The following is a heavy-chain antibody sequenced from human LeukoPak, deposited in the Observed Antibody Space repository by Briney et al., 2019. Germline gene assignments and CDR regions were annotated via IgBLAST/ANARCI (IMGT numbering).Heavy chain of an antibody. CDR3: ARAQDLEQLVFDP. V-gene: IGHV1-69*04. CDR2: IIPILGIA. D-gene: IGHD6-13*01. Sequence: ASVKVSCKASGYTFTSYGISWVRQAPGQGLEWMGRIIPILGIANYAQKFQGRVTITADKSTSTAYMELSSLRSEDTAVYYCARAQDLEQLVFDPWGQGTLVTVSS. J-gene: IGHJ5*02. CDR1: GYTFTSYG.